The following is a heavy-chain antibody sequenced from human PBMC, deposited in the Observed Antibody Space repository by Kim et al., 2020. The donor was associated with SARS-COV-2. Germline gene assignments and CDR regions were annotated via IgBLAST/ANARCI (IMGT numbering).Heavy chain of an antibody. V-gene: IGHV3-30*01. Sequence: DSVKGRFTVSRDNSKNTQYLQMNSLRAEDTAVYYCARDSEVVAARWYFDLWGRGTLVTVSS. J-gene: IGHJ2*01. D-gene: IGHD2-15*01. CDR3: ARDSEVVAARWYFDL.